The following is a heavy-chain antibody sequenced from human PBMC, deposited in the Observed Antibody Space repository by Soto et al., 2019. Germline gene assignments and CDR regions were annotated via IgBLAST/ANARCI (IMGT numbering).Heavy chain of an antibody. J-gene: IGHJ4*02. CDR1: GGTFSSYT. Sequence: SVKVSCKASGGTFSSYTISWVRQAPGQGLEWMGRIIPILGIANYAQKFQGRVTITADKSTSTAYMELSSLRSEDTAVYYCARDLLDVVIATPIFDYWGQGTLVTVSS. CDR2: IIPILGIA. CDR3: ARDLLDVVIATPIFDY. D-gene: IGHD2-21*01. V-gene: IGHV1-69*04.